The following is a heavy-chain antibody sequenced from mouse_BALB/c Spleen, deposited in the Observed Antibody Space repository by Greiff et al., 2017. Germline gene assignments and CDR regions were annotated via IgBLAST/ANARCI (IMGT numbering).Heavy chain of an antibody. D-gene: IGHD4-1*01. CDR1: GYSITSDYA. CDR3: ARRTGDAMDY. J-gene: IGHJ4*01. CDR2: ISYSGST. Sequence: VQLQQSGPGLVKPSQSLSLTCTVTGYSITSDYAWNWIRQFPGNKLEWMGYISYSGSTSYNPSLKSRISITRDTSKNQFFLQLNSVTTEDTATYYCARRTGDAMDYWGQGTSVTVSS. V-gene: IGHV3-2*02.